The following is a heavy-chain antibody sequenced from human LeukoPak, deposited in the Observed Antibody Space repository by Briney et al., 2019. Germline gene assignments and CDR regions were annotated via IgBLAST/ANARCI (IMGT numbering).Heavy chain of an antibody. Sequence: PGRSLRLSCAASGFTFSSYGMHWVRQAPGKGLEWVAVIWYDGSNKYYADSVKGRFTISRDNSKNTLYLQMNSLRAEDTAVYYCARGPIVVVPAATPADADFDYWGQGTLVTVSS. CDR3: ARGPIVVVPAATPADADFDY. CDR2: IWYDGSNK. J-gene: IGHJ4*02. D-gene: IGHD2-2*01. CDR1: GFTFSSYG. V-gene: IGHV3-33*01.